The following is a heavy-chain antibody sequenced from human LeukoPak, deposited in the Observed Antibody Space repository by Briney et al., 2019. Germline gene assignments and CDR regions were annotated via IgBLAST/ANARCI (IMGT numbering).Heavy chain of an antibody. D-gene: IGHD2-2*01. J-gene: IGHJ4*02. CDR2: IYYSGNT. CDR3: ARHREDIVVVPFDY. Sequence: SETLSLTCTVSGDSVSSYYWGWIRQPPGKGLEWIGSIYYSGNTYYNPSLKSRVTISVDKSKNQFSLRLSSVTAADTAVYYCARHREDIVVVPFDYWGQGTLVTVPS. V-gene: IGHV4-39*01. CDR1: GDSVSSYY.